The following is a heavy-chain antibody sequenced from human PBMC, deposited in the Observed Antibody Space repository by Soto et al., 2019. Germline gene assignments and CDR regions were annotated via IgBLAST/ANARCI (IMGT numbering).Heavy chain of an antibody. D-gene: IGHD6-13*01. J-gene: IGHJ4*02. CDR1: GYNFRHYY. V-gene: IGHV5-51*01. CDR2: IYPGDSDT. Sequence: GESLKISCQGSGYNFRHYYIAWVRQMPGRGLEWVGLIYPGDSDTRYNPSVQGQVTISVDRSTDTAYLQWNRLKASDSGTYYCAKQRKDTTAVGQMSFDSWGQGTLVTVSS. CDR3: AKQRKDTTAVGQMSFDS.